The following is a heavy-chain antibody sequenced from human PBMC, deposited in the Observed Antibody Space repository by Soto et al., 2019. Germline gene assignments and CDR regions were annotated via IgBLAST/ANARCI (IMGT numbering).Heavy chain of an antibody. CDR1: GYSFTSYW. CDR2: IYPGDSDT. J-gene: IGHJ4*02. CDR3: ARQLGDTAMGIDY. Sequence: GESLKISCKGSGYSFTSYWIGWVRQMPGKGLGWMGIIYPGDSDTRYSPSFQGQVTISADKSISTAYLQWSSLKASDTAMYYCARQLGDTAMGIDYWGQGTLVTVSS. V-gene: IGHV5-51*01. D-gene: IGHD5-18*01.